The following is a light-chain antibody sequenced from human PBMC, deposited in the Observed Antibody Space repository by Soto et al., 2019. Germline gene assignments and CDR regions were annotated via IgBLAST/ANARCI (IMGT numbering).Light chain of an antibody. CDR1: QSVSNNY. CDR3: QQYGVSPLMFT. V-gene: IGKV3-20*01. Sequence: EIVLVQSPGTLSLSPGERATLSCRASQSVSNNYLAWYQQKPGQAPRLLIYGASSRATGVPDRFSGSGTGRDFSLNITRLEPEAFAVYYCQQYGVSPLMFTFGQGTKVGVK. J-gene: IGKJ2*01. CDR2: GAS.